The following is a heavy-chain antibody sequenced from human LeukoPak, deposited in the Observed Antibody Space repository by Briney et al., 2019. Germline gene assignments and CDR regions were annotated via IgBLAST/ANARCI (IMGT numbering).Heavy chain of an antibody. CDR3: ARDPSYDFWSGYWGYFDY. V-gene: IGHV3-21*06. D-gene: IGHD3-3*01. CDR2: ISVSSGYI. CDR1: GFTFSAYG. Sequence: GGSLRLSCAASGFTFSAYGMSWVRQAPGKGLEWVSSISVSSGYISYADSLKGRFTISRDNAENSVYLQMNSLRAEDTAVYYCARDPSYDFWSGYWGYFDYWGQGTLVTVSS. J-gene: IGHJ4*02.